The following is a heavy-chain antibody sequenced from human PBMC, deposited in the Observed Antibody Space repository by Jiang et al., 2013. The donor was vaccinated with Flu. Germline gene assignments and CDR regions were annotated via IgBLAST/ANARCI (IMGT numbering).Heavy chain of an antibody. D-gene: IGHD6-19*01. CDR2: IYHSGSS. CDR3: ARGDPDSSNFHNFDY. V-gene: IGHV4-30-2*01. CDR1: GGSISSGVYS. J-gene: IGHJ4*02. Sequence: SGLVKPSQTLSLTCAVSGGSISSGVYSWNWIRQPPGKGLEWIGYIYHSGSSYSNPSLNSRVTMSVDTSKNQFSLELRSVTAADTAVYYCARGDPDSSNFHNFDYWGQGTLVNVSS.